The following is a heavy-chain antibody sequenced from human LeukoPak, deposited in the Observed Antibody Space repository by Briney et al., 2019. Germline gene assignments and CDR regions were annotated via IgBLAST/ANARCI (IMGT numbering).Heavy chain of an antibody. CDR2: IYSGGST. J-gene: IGHJ5*02. Sequence: PGGSLRLSCAASGFTVSSNYMSWVRQAPGKGLEWVSVIYSGGSTYYADSVKGRFTISRDNSKNTLYLQMNSLRAEDTAVYYCARGYGPLSHWFDPWGQGTLVTVSS. CDR1: GFTVSSNY. D-gene: IGHD4-17*01. V-gene: IGHV3-66*01. CDR3: ARGYGPLSHWFDP.